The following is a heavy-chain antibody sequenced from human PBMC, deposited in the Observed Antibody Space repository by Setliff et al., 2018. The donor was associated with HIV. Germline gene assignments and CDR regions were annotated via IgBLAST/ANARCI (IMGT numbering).Heavy chain of an antibody. CDR1: GGSFSSDSYY. J-gene: IGHJ4*02. Sequence: SETLSLTCSVSGGSFSSDSYYWGWIRQFPGKGLEWIGRIYTSGSTNYNPSLKSRVTMSVDTSKNQFSLKLSSVTAADTAVYYCARDGFWSGYIDYWGQGTLVTVSS. CDR3: ARDGFWSGYIDY. D-gene: IGHD3-3*01. CDR2: IYTSGST. V-gene: IGHV4-39*07.